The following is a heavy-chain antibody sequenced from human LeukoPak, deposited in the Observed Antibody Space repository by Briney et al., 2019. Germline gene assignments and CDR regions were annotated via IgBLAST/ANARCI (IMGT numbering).Heavy chain of an antibody. CDR1: GFTFSSYS. CDR3: ARDXYDSSGYSVDY. D-gene: IGHD3-22*01. CDR2: ISSSSSAI. J-gene: IGHJ4*02. Sequence: GGSLRLSCAASGFTFSSYSMNWVRQAPGKGLEWVSYISSSSSAIYYADSLKGRFTISRDNAKNSLFLQMNSLRAEDTAVYYFARDXYDSSGYSVDYWGQGTLVTVSS. V-gene: IGHV3-48*01.